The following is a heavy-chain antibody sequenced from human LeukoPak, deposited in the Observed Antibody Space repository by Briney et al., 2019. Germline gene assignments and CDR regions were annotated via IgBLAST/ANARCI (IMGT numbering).Heavy chain of an antibody. CDR2: ISSSGSTI. J-gene: IGHJ4*02. D-gene: IGHD5-12*01. Sequence: LSLTCAVYGGSFSGYYWSWIRQAPGKGLEWVSYISSSGSTIYYADSVKGRFTISRDNAKNSLYLQMNSLRAEDTAVYYCARDRRIVATYYFDYWGQGTLVTVSS. CDR1: GGSFSGYY. CDR3: ARDRRIVATYYFDY. V-gene: IGHV3-11*04.